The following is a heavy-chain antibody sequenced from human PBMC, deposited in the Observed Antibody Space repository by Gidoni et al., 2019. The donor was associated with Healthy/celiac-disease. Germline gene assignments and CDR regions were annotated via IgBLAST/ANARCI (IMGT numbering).Heavy chain of an antibody. J-gene: IGHJ6*03. CDR2: INAGNGNT. Sequence: QVQLVQSGAEVKKPGASVKVSCKASGYTFTSYAMHWVRQAPGQRLEWMGWINAGNGNTKYSQKFQGRVTITRDTSASTAYMELSSLRSEDTAVYYCARDPLPYYDILTGLGSGYMDVWGKGTTVTVSS. D-gene: IGHD3-9*01. CDR1: GYTFTSYA. V-gene: IGHV1-3*01. CDR3: ARDPLPYYDILTGLGSGYMDV.